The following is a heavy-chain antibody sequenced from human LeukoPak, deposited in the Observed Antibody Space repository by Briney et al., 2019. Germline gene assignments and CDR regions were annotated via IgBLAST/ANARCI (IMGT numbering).Heavy chain of an antibody. J-gene: IGHJ4*02. CDR1: GYTFTSYG. CDR2: ISAYNGNT. Sequence: ASVKVSCKASGYTFTSYGISWVRQAPGQGLEWMGWISAYNGNTNYAQKLQGRVTITADKSTSTAYMELSSLRSDDTAVYYCARDPSGGYVPYFDYWGQGTLVTVSS. V-gene: IGHV1-18*01. CDR3: ARDPSGGYVPYFDY. D-gene: IGHD3-16*01.